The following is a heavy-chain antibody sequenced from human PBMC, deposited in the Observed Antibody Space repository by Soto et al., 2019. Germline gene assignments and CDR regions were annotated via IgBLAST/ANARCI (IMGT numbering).Heavy chain of an antibody. V-gene: IGHV3-30*18. CDR3: AKGDEQELVTDY. J-gene: IGHJ4*02. CDR1: GFTFSSYG. CDR2: ISYDGSNK. Sequence: QVQLVESGGGVVQPGRSLRLSCAASGFTFSSYGMHWVRQAPGKGLEWVAVISYDGSNKYYADSVKGRFTISRDNSKNTLYLQMNSLRAEDTAVYYCAKGDEQELVTDYWGQGTLVTVSS. D-gene: IGHD6-13*01.